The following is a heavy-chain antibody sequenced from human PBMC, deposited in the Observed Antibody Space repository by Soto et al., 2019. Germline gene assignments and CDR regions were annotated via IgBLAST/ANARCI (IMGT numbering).Heavy chain of an antibody. J-gene: IGHJ6*02. CDR3: ARRGLGYCSGGSCPDV. V-gene: IGHV4-39*01. CDR2: IYYSGST. CDR1: GGSISSSSYY. Sequence: SETLSLTCTVSGGSISSSSYYWGWIRQPPGKGLEWIGSIYYSGSTYYNPSLKSRVTISVDTSKNHFSLKLISVTAADTAVYYCARRGLGYCSGGSCPDVWGQGTTVTVSS. D-gene: IGHD2-15*01.